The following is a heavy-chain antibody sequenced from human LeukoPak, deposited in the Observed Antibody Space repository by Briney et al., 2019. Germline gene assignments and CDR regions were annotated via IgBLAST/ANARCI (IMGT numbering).Heavy chain of an antibody. J-gene: IGHJ4*02. CDR3: ARDNVPYSSSWFFDY. CDR1: GYTFTRYY. Sequence: ASVKVSCKASGYTFTRYYMHWVRQAPEQGLEWMGWINPNSGGTNYAQKFQGRVTMTRDTSISTAYMELSRLRSDDTAVYYCARDNVPYSSSWFFDYWGQGTLVTVSS. V-gene: IGHV1-2*02. CDR2: INPNSGGT. D-gene: IGHD6-13*01.